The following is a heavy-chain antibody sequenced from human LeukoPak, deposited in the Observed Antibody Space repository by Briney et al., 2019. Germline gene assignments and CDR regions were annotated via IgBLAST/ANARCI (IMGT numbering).Heavy chain of an antibody. CDR2: ISRSSNYI. V-gene: IGHV3-21*01. J-gene: IGHJ6*02. CDR3: ARDVTIAPGGRDYYYAMDV. CDR1: GFTFSSYS. D-gene: IGHD2-15*01. Sequence: PGGSLRLSCAASGFTFSSYSMNWVRQAPGKGLEWVSSISRSSNYIYYADSVKGRFTISRDNAKNSLYLQMNSLRAEDTAEYYSARDVTIAPGGRDYYYAMDVWGQGTTVIVSS.